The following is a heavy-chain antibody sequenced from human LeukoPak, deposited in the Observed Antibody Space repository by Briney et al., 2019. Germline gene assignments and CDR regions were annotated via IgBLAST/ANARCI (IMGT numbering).Heavy chain of an antibody. V-gene: IGHV4-38-2*02. CDR1: GYSISSGYY. Sequence: SETLSLTCTVSGYSISSGYYWGWIRQPPGKGLEWIGSIYHSGSTYYNPSLKSRVTISVDTSKNQFSLKLSSVTAADTAVYYCARALYDFWSGYASLGYYYYYMDVWGKGTTVTVSS. CDR2: IYHSGST. D-gene: IGHD3-3*01. J-gene: IGHJ6*03. CDR3: ARALYDFWSGYASLGYYYYYMDV.